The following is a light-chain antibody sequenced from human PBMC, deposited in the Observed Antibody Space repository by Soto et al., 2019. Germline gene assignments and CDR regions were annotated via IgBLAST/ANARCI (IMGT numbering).Light chain of an antibody. V-gene: IGKV3-15*01. CDR1: QSVSRT. CDR2: GAS. Sequence: EIVMTQSPATLSVSPGERATLSCRASQSVSRTLAWYQQKPGQAPGLLIYGASTRATGIPARFSGSGSGTEFTLTISSLQSEDFAVYYCQQYNSWPLTFGGGTKVEIK. J-gene: IGKJ4*01. CDR3: QQYNSWPLT.